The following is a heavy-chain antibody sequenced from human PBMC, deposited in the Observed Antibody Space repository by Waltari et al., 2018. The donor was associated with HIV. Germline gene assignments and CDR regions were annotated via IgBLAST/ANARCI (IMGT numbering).Heavy chain of an antibody. CDR2: FYYTGTT. CDR3: AREAGGSGWKFDY. J-gene: IGHJ4*02. CDR1: GGSFSGYY. D-gene: IGHD6-19*01. Sequence: QVQLQESGPGLVKPSETLSLTCSVSGGSFSGYYWNWIWQTPGKGLEWIGSFYYTGTTNSNPSLMSRVTISGDTSRNQFSLKLSSVTAADTAIYYCAREAGGSGWKFDYWGQGALVTVSS. V-gene: IGHV4-59*01.